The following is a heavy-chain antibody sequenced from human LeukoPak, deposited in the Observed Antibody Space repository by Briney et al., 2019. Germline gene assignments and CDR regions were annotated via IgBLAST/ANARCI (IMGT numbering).Heavy chain of an antibody. D-gene: IGHD6-19*01. J-gene: IGHJ1*01. V-gene: IGHV3-30*04. Sequence: GGSLRLSCAASGFTFSSYAMHWVRQAPGKGLEWVAVISYDGSNKYYADSVKGRFTISRDNSKNTLCLQMNSLRAEDTAVYYCARDRVAVAGHQYFQHWGQGTLVTVSS. CDR2: ISYDGSNK. CDR3: ARDRVAVAGHQYFQH. CDR1: GFTFSSYA.